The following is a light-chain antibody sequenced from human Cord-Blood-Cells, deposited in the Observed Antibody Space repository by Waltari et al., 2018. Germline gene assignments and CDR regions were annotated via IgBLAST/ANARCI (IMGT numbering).Light chain of an antibody. V-gene: IGLV4-69*01. Sequence: QLVLTQSPSASASLGASVKLTCTLRSGHSSYAIAWHQQQPEKGPRYLMKLNSDGSHSKGDGIPDRFSGSSSGAERYLTISSIQSEDEADYYCQTWGTGIGVFGGGTKLTVL. CDR1: SGHSSYA. CDR3: QTWGTGIGV. CDR2: LNSDGSH. J-gene: IGLJ3*02.